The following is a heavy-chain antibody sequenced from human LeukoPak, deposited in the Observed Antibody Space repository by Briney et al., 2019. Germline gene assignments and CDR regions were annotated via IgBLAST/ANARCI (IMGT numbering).Heavy chain of an antibody. CDR2: IYYSGST. Sequence: SETLSLTCAVYGGSFSGFYWNWIRQPPGKGLEWIGYIYYSGSTNYNPSLKSRVTISVDTSKNQFSLKLSSVTAADTAVYYCARDTRAGHDAFDIWGQGTMVTVSS. J-gene: IGHJ3*02. CDR3: ARDTRAGHDAFDI. V-gene: IGHV4-59*01. D-gene: IGHD6-19*01. CDR1: GGSFSGFY.